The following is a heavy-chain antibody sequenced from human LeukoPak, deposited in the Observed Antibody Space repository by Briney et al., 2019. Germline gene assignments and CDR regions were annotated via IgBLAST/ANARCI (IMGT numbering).Heavy chain of an antibody. J-gene: IGHJ4*02. CDR2: ISGSGDTT. D-gene: IGHD1-14*01. CDR1: GFIFSNYA. Sequence: PGGSLRLSCATSGFIFSNYAVNWVRQAPGKGLEWVSIISGSGDTTYYADSVKGRFTISRDNSKNTLYLQMNSLRAEDTAVYYCAKDLSEPATVVEMGDWGQGTLVTVSS. CDR3: AKDLSEPATVVEMGD. V-gene: IGHV3-23*01.